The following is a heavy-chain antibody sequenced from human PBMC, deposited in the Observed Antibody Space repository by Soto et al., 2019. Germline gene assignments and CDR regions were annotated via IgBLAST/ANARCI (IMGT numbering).Heavy chain of an antibody. CDR2: VSYDGYNK. CDR3: AKGGCSSTSCSLDV. J-gene: IGHJ3*01. D-gene: IGHD2-2*01. V-gene: IGHV3-30*18. Sequence: PGGSLRLSCSASGFTFSAYGMHWVRQAPGKGLEWVAVVSYDGYNKYYADSVKGRITNSRDDSKNTLSLQKSNLKVEDTVIYYCAKGGCSSTSCSLDVWGQGTMVTVSS. CDR1: GFTFSAYG.